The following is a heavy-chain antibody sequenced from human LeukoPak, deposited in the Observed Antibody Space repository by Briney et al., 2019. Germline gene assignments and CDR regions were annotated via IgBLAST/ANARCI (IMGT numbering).Heavy chain of an antibody. V-gene: IGHV1-2*02. J-gene: IGHJ3*02. CDR3: ARGTGYSYENAFDI. CDR2: INPNSGGT. Sequence: ASVKVSCKASGYTFTDYYMHWVRQAPGQGLEWMGWINPNSGGTNYAQKFQGRVTMTRDPSISTAYMELSRLRSDDTAVYYCARGTGYSYENAFDIWGQGTMVTVSS. D-gene: IGHD5-18*01. CDR1: GYTFTDYY.